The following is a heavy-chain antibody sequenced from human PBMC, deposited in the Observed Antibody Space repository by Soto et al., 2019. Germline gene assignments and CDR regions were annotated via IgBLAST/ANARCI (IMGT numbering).Heavy chain of an antibody. CDR2: INAGNGNT. J-gene: IGHJ5*02. D-gene: IGHD2-15*01. Sequence: ASVKVSCKASGYTFTSYAMHWVRPAPGQRLEWMGWINAGNGNTKYSQKFQGRVTITRDTSASTAYMELSSLRSEDTAVYYCARGGWSGYCSGGSCYSDLNVGWSVPWGPGTLGTIAS. CDR3: ARGGWSGYCSGGSCYSDLNVGWSVP. V-gene: IGHV1-3*01. CDR1: GYTFTSYA.